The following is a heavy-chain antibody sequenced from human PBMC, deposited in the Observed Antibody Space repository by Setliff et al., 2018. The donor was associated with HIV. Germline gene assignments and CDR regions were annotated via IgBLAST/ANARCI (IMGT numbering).Heavy chain of an antibody. V-gene: IGHV5-51*01. D-gene: IGHD2-15*01. CDR2: IYPGDSDT. CDR1: GYSFTSYW. Sequence: LGESLKISCKGSGYSFTSYWIGWVRQMPGKGLEWMGIIYPGDSDTRYSPSFQGQVTISADKSISTAYLQWSSLKASDTAMYYCARTPAATANWFDPWGQGTLVTVSS. CDR3: ARTPAATANWFDP. J-gene: IGHJ5*02.